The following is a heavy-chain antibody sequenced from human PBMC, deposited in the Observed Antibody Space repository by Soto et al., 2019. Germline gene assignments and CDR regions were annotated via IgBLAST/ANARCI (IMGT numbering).Heavy chain of an antibody. D-gene: IGHD1-26*01. CDR3: GRDLRDWDSGSYSYDY. J-gene: IGHJ4*02. V-gene: IGHV3-66*01. Sequence: GGSLRLSCVASGFTVRTNYMSWVRQVPGQGLEWVSSIYSGGNTYYADSVKGRFTISRDNSKNTLSLQMNSLRAEDTAVYYCGRDLRDWDSGSYSYDYWGQGTLVTVSS. CDR1: GFTVRTNY. CDR2: IYSGGNT.